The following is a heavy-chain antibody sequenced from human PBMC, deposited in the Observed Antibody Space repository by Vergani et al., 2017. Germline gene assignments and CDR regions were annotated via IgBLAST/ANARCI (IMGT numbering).Heavy chain of an antibody. J-gene: IGHJ3*02. Sequence: EVQLVESGGGLIQPGGSLRLSCAASGFTASRNYMSWVRQAPGKGLEWVSVIYSGGSTYYADSVKGRFTISRDNTKNTLYLQMNSLRAEDTAVYYCARGVYSYAHPSTDAFDIWGRGTMVTVSS. V-gene: IGHV3-53*01. CDR3: ARGVYSYAHPSTDAFDI. D-gene: IGHD5-18*01. CDR1: GFTASRNY. CDR2: IYSGGST.